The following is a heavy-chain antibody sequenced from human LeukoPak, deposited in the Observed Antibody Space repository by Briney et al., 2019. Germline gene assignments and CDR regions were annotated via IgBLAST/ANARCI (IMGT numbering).Heavy chain of an antibody. D-gene: IGHD5-12*01. CDR1: GFTFSTYA. CDR3: AKGFYIVATILAFDY. V-gene: IGHV3-23*01. CDR2: ISGSGGST. Sequence: PGGSLRLSYTASGFTFSTYAMSWVRQAPGKGLEWVSAISGSGGSTYYADSVKGRFTISRDNSKNTLYLQMNSLRAEDTAVYYCAKGFYIVATILAFDYWGQGTLVTVSS. J-gene: IGHJ4*02.